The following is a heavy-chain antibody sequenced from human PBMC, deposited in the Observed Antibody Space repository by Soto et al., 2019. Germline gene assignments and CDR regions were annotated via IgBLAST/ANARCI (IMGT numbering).Heavy chain of an antibody. J-gene: IGHJ3*02. D-gene: IGHD3-22*01. V-gene: IGHV4-59*12. CDR2: IYYSEST. Sequence: WETLSPTCTISGGSIISDYWSWIRRPPGKGLEWIGYIYYSESTNYNPSIKSRVTISVDTSKNQLSLKPRSVTAADTAVYYCARGSTPYDSSRYMAFDIWGQATMGTVS. CDR3: ARGSTPYDSSRYMAFDI. CDR1: GGSIISDY.